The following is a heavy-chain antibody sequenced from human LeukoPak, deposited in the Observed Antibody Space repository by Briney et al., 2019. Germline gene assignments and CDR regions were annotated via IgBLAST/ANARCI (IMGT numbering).Heavy chain of an antibody. Sequence: ASVKVSCKASGYTFTGYYMHWVHQAAGQGLEWMGWINPNSGGTNYAQKFKGRVTMTRDTSISTAYMELSRLRSDDTAGYYCARGSIAAAWGDLDYWGQGTLATASS. CDR1: GYTFTGYY. D-gene: IGHD6-13*01. V-gene: IGHV1-2*02. J-gene: IGHJ4*02. CDR3: ARGSIAAAWGDLDY. CDR2: INPNSGGT.